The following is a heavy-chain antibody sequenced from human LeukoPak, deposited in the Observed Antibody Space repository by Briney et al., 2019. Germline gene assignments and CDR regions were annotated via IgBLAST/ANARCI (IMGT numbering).Heavy chain of an antibody. D-gene: IGHD3-22*01. Sequence: GGSLRLSCAASGFTVTSNYMSWVRQAPGKGLEWVSVIYNDGRTYYADSVKGRFTISRDNSKNTLYLQINSLRAEDTAVYYCARESNSGYYLSYWGQGTLVTVSS. CDR2: IYNDGRT. CDR3: ARESNSGYYLSY. J-gene: IGHJ4*02. CDR1: GFTVTSNY. V-gene: IGHV3-66*01.